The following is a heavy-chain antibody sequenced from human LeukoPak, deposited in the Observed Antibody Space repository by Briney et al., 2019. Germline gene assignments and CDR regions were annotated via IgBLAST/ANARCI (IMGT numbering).Heavy chain of an antibody. CDR2: ISNTGGRT. V-gene: IGHV3-23*01. D-gene: IGHD2-21*01. CDR1: GFAFSSYA. J-gene: IGHJ4*02. CDR3: AKDCCGSSLFDS. Sequence: GGSLRLSCAASGFAFSSYAMSWVRQAPEKGLEYVSGISNTGGRTYYADSVKGRFTISRDNSKNTVYLQMNSLRAEDTAVYYCAKDCCGSSLFDSWGQGTLVTVSS.